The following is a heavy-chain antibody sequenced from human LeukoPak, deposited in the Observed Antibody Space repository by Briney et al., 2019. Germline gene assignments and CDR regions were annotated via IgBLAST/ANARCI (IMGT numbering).Heavy chain of an antibody. CDR1: EFIFSNYD. D-gene: IGHD1-26*01. CDR3: ARTRLGTSTSFYFDL. CDR2: IRYDGRSE. V-gene: IGHV3-30*02. J-gene: IGHJ4*02. Sequence: GGSLILSCAASEFIFSNYDMHWVRQAPGKGLEWVALIRYDGRSEYYSGYMQGRFTVSRDNSKNNLYLNMNSLRPEDTAVYYCARTRLGTSTSFYFDLWGQGTLVTVSS.